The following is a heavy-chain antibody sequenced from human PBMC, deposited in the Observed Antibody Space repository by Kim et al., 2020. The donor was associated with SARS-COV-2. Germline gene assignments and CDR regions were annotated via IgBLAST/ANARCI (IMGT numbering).Heavy chain of an antibody. Sequence: SETLSLTCTVSGGSISSYYWSWIRQPPGKGLEWIGYIYYSGSTNYYPSLKSRVTISVDTSKNQFSLKLSSVTAADTAVYYCARGASSGYYHSFDYWGQGTLVTVSS. D-gene: IGHD3-22*01. V-gene: IGHV4-59*01. CDR3: ARGASSGYYHSFDY. J-gene: IGHJ4*02. CDR1: GGSISSYY. CDR2: IYYSGST.